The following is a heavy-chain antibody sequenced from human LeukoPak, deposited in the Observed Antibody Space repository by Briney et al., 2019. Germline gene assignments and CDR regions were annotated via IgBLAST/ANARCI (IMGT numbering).Heavy chain of an antibody. V-gene: IGHV4-59*08. CDR2: IYYSGST. CDR1: GGSISSYY. J-gene: IGHJ4*02. D-gene: IGHD6-13*01. Sequence: SETLSLTCTVSGGSISSYYWSWIRQPPGKGLEWIGYIYYSGSTNYNPSLKSRVTISVDTSKNQFSLKLSSVTAADTAVYYCARLNRIAAAGLYFDYWGQGTLVTVSS. CDR3: ARLNRIAAAGLYFDY.